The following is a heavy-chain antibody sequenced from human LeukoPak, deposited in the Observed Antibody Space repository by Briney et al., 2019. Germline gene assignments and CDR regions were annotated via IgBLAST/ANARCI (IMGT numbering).Heavy chain of an antibody. J-gene: IGHJ4*02. D-gene: IGHD5-18*01. CDR2: ISGDGGST. CDR1: GFTFDDYA. Sequence: PGGSLRLSCAASGFTFDDYAMHWVRQAPGKGLEWVSLISGDGGSTYYADSVKGRFTISRDNSKNSLYLQMNSLGTEDTALYYCAKDIGYSYGYEDYWGQGTLVTVSS. V-gene: IGHV3-43*02. CDR3: AKDIGYSYGYEDY.